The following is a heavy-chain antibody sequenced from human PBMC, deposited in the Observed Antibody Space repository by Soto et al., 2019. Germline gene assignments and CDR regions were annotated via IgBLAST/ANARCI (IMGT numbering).Heavy chain of an antibody. CDR3: AKGRGAVDY. Sequence: QVQLVESGGGVVQPGRSLRLSCAASGFTFSSYGMHWVRQAPGKGLEWVAVISYDGSNKYYADSVKGRFTISRDNSKNTLYLQMNSLRAEDTAVYYCAKGRGAVDYWGQGTLVTVSS. D-gene: IGHD1-26*01. CDR2: ISYDGSNK. J-gene: IGHJ4*02. V-gene: IGHV3-30*18. CDR1: GFTFSSYG.